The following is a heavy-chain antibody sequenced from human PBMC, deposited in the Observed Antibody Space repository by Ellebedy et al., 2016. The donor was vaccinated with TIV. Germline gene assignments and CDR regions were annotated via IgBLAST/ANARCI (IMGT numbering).Heavy chain of an antibody. Sequence: MPSETLSLTCTVSGGSISSGDYYWSWIRQHPGKGLEWIGFIYDSGSTYYNPSLKSLLTISVDTSKTHFSLKLSSVTAADTALYYCSAGYYYGSGGYLKPDAFDIWGQGTMVTVSS. CDR3: SAGYYYGSGGYLKPDAFDI. J-gene: IGHJ3*02. D-gene: IGHD3-10*01. CDR2: IYDSGST. V-gene: IGHV4-31*01. CDR1: GGSISSGDYY.